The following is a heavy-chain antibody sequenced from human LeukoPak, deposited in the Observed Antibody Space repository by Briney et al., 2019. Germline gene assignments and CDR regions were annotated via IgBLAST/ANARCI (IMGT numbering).Heavy chain of an antibody. CDR3: ARGKGIAGMDY. V-gene: IGHV5-51*01. CDR2: IYPGNSDT. J-gene: IGHJ4*02. D-gene: IGHD6-13*01. CDR1: GYTFTSYW. Sequence: GESLKISCKGSGYTFTSYWIAWVRQMPGKGLEWMGIIYPGNSDTTYSPSFQGQVTMSVDKSISTAYLQWGSLKASDSAMYFCARGKGIAGMDYWGQGTLVTVPS.